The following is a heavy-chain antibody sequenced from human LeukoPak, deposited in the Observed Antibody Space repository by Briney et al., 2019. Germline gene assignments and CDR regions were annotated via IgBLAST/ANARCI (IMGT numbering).Heavy chain of an antibody. Sequence: ASVKVSCTASGYTFSDYYMHWVRQAPGQGREWWGWINPDSGGTNNAQKFQGRVTVTRDTSISTADMELSRLRSDETAVYYCAGDLYPGAVVVDWGQGTLVTVSS. D-gene: IGHD6-19*01. V-gene: IGHV1-2*02. CDR1: GYTFSDYY. CDR3: AGDLYPGAVVVD. CDR2: INPDSGGT. J-gene: IGHJ4*02.